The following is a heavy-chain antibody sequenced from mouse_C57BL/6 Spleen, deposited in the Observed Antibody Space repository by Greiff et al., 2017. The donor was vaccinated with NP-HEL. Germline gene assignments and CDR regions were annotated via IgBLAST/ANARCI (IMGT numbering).Heavy chain of an antibody. CDR3: ARGEAYYSNYVFAY. CDR1: GYSITSGYY. J-gene: IGHJ3*01. D-gene: IGHD2-5*01. V-gene: IGHV3-6*01. Sequence: EVQLQESGPGLVKPSQSLSLTCSVTGYSITSGYYWNWIRQFPGNKLEWMGYISYDGSNNYNPSLKNRISITRDTSKNQFFLKLNSVTTEDTATYYCARGEAYYSNYVFAYWGQGTLVTVSA. CDR2: ISYDGSN.